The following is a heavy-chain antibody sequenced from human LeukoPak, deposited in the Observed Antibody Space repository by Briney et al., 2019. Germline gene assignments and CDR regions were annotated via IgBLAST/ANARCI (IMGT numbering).Heavy chain of an antibody. CDR1: GFTFSSYA. Sequence: PGGSLRLSCAASGFTFSSYAMHWVRQAPGKGLEYASAISSNGGSTYYANSVKGRFTISRDNSKNTLYLQMGSLRAEDMAVYYCARGLVATMGFDYWGQGTLVTVPS. CDR3: ARGLVATMGFDY. D-gene: IGHD5-12*01. V-gene: IGHV3-64*01. CDR2: ISSNGGST. J-gene: IGHJ4*02.